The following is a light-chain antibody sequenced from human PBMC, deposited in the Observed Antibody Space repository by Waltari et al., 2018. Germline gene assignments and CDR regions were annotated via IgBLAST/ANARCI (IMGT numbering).Light chain of an antibody. J-gene: IGKJ4*01. CDR3: QQYDGSTVT. CDR1: QTISSIS. Sequence: EIVLTQSPGTLSLSPGEGAALSCRASQTISSISLTWYQQKPGQAPSLLLYGTSSRATGSPDRVSGSGSGTDVTLTIRRLDPEDFAVYYCQQYDGSTVTCGGGTKVEVK. CDR2: GTS. V-gene: IGKV3-20*01.